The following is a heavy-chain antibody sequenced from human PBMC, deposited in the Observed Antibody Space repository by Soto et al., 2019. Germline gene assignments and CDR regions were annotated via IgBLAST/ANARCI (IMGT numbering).Heavy chain of an antibody. D-gene: IGHD6-19*01. CDR3: ARGSIIVAGGFDP. Sequence: QVQLVQSEAEVKKPGASVKVSCKASGYTFTSYDIIWVRQATGQGLEWMGWMNPSSGNTDSAEKFQGRLTMTRNTSISTVFMELSSLSFEDTAVYYCARGSIIVAGGFDPWGQGTLVTVSS. CDR1: GYTFTSYD. J-gene: IGHJ5*02. CDR2: MNPSSGNT. V-gene: IGHV1-8*01.